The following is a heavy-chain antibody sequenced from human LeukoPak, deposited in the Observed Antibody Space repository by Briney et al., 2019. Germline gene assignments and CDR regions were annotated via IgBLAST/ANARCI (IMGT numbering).Heavy chain of an antibody. Sequence: PGGSLRLSYAASGFTFSSYSMNWVRQAPGKGLEWVSYISSSSSTIYYADSVKGRFTISRDNAKNSLYLQMNSLRAEDTAVYYCARNPDSSSWHPTRYYYGMDVWGQGTTVTVSS. V-gene: IGHV3-48*01. CDR2: ISSSSSTI. CDR3: ARNPDSSSWHPTRYYYGMDV. CDR1: GFTFSSYS. D-gene: IGHD6-13*01. J-gene: IGHJ6*02.